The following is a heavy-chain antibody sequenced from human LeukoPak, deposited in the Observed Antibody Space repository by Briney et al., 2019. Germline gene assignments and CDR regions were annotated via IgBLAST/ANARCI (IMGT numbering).Heavy chain of an antibody. V-gene: IGHV1-46*01. CDR2: INPSGGST. D-gene: IGHD1-1*01. CDR3: AADLGTTHGYYYYMDV. J-gene: IGHJ6*03. Sequence: ASVKVSCKASGYTFTSYYMHWVRQAPGQGLEWMGIINPSGGSTSYAQKFQGRVTMTRDTSTSTVYMELSSLRSEYTAVYYCAADLGTTHGYYYYMDVWGKGTTVTVSS. CDR1: GYTFTSYY.